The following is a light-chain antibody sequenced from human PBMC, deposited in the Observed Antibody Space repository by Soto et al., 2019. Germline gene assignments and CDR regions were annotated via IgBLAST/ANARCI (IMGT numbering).Light chain of an antibody. J-gene: IGKJ3*01. Sequence: EIVLTQSPGTLSLSPGERATLSCRASESVRSYLAWYQQKPGQAPRLLIYNASERATGIPARFSGSGSGTDFTLTVSSLEPEDFAIYYCQQRSDWEFTFGPGTRVDIK. CDR3: QQRSDWEFT. CDR2: NAS. CDR1: ESVRSY. V-gene: IGKV3-11*01.